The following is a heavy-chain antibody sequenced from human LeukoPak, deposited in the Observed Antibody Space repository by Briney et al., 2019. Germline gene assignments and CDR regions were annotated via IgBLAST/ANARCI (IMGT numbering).Heavy chain of an antibody. D-gene: IGHD4-23*01. CDR1: GFTFSVYN. J-gene: IGHJ4*02. V-gene: IGHV3-74*01. CDR3: ARGRPHGNDY. Sequence: GGSLRLSCAASGFTFSVYNMNWVRQAPGKWLVWVSRIASDGSSTTYADSVKGRFSISRDNAKNTLYLQMNSLRVEDTAVYYCARGRPHGNDYWGQGTLVTVSS. CDR2: IASDGSST.